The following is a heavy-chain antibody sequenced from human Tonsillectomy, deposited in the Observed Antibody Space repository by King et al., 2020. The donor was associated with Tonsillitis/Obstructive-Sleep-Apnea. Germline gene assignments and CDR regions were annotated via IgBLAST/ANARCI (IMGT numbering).Heavy chain of an antibody. CDR2: IIPILGIP. CDR1: GGTFSSNA. Sequence: QLVQSGAEVKKPGSSVKVSCKASGGTFSSNAVSWVRQAPGQGLEWMGGIIPILGIPKYAQKFRGRVTITADKSSNTAYMELSSLRYEDTAVYYCASGYEMAIFDYWGQGTLVIVSS. J-gene: IGHJ4*02. CDR3: ASGYEMAIFDY. V-gene: IGHV1-69*10. D-gene: IGHD5-24*01.